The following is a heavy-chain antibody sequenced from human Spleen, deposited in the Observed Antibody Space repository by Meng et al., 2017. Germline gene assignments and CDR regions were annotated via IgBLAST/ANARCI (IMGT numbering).Heavy chain of an antibody. CDR3: ATSFDSAGND. V-gene: IGHV3-48*03. J-gene: IGHJ4*02. CDR2: ISSSGRAI. D-gene: IGHD6-19*01. Sequence: GESLKISCAACGFIFSRYEMNWVRQAPGKGLEWVLYISSSGRAINYADSVKGRFTISRDNAENSLFLQMNSLTADDTAVYYCATSFDSAGNDWGQGTLVTVSS. CDR1: GFIFSRYE.